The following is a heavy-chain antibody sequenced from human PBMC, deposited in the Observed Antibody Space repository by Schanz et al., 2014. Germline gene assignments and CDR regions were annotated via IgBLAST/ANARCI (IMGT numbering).Heavy chain of an antibody. CDR1: RSTFSSYT. J-gene: IGHJ4*02. CDR2: FIPILDVG. D-gene: IGHD3-16*01. CDR3: ARGSPENMSRGELDY. Sequence: QVQLVQSGAEVKKPGSSVKVSCKASRSTFSSYTISWVRQARGQGLEWVGRFIPILDVGNYAQKFQSRVTITADKSTSTASMELSSLRSEDTAVYYCARGSPENMSRGELDYWGQGTLVTVSS. V-gene: IGHV1-69*02.